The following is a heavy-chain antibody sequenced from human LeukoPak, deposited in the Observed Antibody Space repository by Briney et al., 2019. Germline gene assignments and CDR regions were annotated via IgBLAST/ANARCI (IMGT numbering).Heavy chain of an antibody. CDR1: GFTFSSHT. D-gene: IGHD6-6*01. V-gene: IGHV3-23*01. J-gene: IGHJ4*02. Sequence: GGSLRLSCAASGFTFSSHTMSWVRQAPGKGLEWVSGISGSGVNTYYANSVKGRFTISRDKFTNTLYLQMNSLRAEDTAVYYCARGRGLPVRPPNEGFLDYWGRGTLVTVSS. CDR2: ISGSGVNT. CDR3: ARGRGLPVRPPNEGFLDY.